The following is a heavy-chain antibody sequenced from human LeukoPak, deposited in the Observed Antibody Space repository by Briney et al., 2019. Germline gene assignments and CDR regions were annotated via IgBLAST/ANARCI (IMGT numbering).Heavy chain of an antibody. CDR3: ARAAYDPRPYYHYYMDV. CDR2: ISYDGSNK. D-gene: IGHD5-12*01. Sequence: PGGSLRLSCAASGFTFSSYAMHWVRQAPGKGLEWVAVISYDGSNKYYADSVKGRFTISRDNSKNTLYLQMNSLRAEDTAVYYCARAAYDPRPYYHYYMDVWGKGTTVTVSS. CDR1: GFTFSSYA. V-gene: IGHV3-30*01. J-gene: IGHJ6*03.